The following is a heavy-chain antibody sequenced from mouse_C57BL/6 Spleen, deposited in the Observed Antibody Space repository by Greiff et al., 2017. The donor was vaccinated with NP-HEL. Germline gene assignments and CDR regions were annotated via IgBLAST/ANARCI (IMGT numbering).Heavy chain of an antibody. J-gene: IGHJ1*03. CDR2: INYDGSST. V-gene: IGHV5-16*01. CDR1: GFTFSDYY. D-gene: IGHD4-1*02. CDR3: ARANWGYWYFDV. Sequence: DVHLVESEGGLVQPGSSMKLSCTASGFTFSDYYMAWVRQVPEKGLEWVANINYDGSSTYYLDSLKSRFIISRDNAKNILYLQMSSLKSEDTATYYCARANWGYWYFDVWGTGTTVTVSS.